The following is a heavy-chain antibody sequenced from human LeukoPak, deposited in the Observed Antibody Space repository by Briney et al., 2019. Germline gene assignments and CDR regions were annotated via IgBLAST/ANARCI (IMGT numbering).Heavy chain of an antibody. CDR3: ARERYEFWSGHDKGMDV. D-gene: IGHD3-3*01. CDR1: GGSISNYS. Sequence: SGTLSLTCSVSGGSISNYSWSWIRQPAGKGLEWIGRFYKGGSTKYNFSLKSRVTMSVDTSKNLFSLKLSSVAAADTAVYYCARERYEFWSGHDKGMDVWGQGTTVTVSS. J-gene: IGHJ6*02. CDR2: FYKGGST. V-gene: IGHV4-4*07.